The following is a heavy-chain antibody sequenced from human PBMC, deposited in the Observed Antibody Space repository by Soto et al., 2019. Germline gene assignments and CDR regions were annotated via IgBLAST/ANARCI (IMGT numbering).Heavy chain of an antibody. CDR3: ARVYDFWRGYQYYFDY. D-gene: IGHD3-3*01. CDR1: GGSISSGGYY. V-gene: IGHV4-39*07. J-gene: IGHJ4*02. Sequence: SETLSLTCTVSGGSISSGGYYWSWIRQPPGKGLEWIGDINHSGSTNYNPSLKSRVTISVDTSKNQFSLRLSSVMAADTAVYYCARVYDFWRGYQYYFDYWGQGTLVTVSS. CDR2: INHSGST.